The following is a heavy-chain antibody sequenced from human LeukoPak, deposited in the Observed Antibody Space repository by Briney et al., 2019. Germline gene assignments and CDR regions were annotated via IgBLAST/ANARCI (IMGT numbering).Heavy chain of an antibody. V-gene: IGHV1-69*13. CDR2: IIPIFGTA. J-gene: IGHJ4*02. D-gene: IGHD2-2*01. CDR1: GGTFSSYA. Sequence: SVKVSCKASGGTFSSYAINWVRQAPGQGLEWMGGIIPIFGTANYAQKFQDRVTITADESTSTAYMELSSLRSEDTAIYYCGSRLYCRNTRCRNFPFAYWGQGTLVTVSS. CDR3: GSRLYCRNTRCRNFPFAY.